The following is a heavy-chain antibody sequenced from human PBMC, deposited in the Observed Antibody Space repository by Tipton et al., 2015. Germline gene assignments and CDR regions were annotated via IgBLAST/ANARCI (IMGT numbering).Heavy chain of an antibody. CDR1: GGSFSGYY. CDR3: ARGRGWLPTSVSDP. D-gene: IGHD5-24*01. J-gene: IGHJ3*01. Sequence: TLSLTCAVYGGSFSGYYWSWIRQPPGEGLEWIGEINESGSTNYNSSLKNRVTVSVDTSLNHLSLYLTSVTAADAGVYYCARGRGWLPTSVSDPWGQGTMVTVS. CDR2: INESGST. V-gene: IGHV4-34*01.